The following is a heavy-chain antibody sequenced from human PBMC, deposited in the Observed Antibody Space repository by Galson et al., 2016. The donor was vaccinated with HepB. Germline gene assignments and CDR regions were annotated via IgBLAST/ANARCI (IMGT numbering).Heavy chain of an antibody. J-gene: IGHJ6*04. CDR1: GLTFSSSS. CDR2: IYTAGDT. Sequence: SLRLSCAASGLTFSSSSLNWVRQAPGKGLEWVSSIYTAGDTNYQDSVEGRFTVSRENAKGAVSLHLNSLRAGDTAVYFCVRGSYSSDCYRSSAYDFGMDVWGKGTPVTVSS. D-gene: IGHD6-19*01. CDR3: VRGSYSSDCYRSSAYDFGMDV. V-gene: IGHV3-13*01.